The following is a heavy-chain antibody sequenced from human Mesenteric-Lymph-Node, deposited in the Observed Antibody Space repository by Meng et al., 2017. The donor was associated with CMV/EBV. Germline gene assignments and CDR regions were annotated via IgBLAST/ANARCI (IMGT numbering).Heavy chain of an antibody. CDR1: GFTFDNYA. V-gene: IGHV3-74*03. CDR2: IYFDERRAPKT. CDR3: ARSTASGTDYWE. D-gene: IGHD3-10*01. Sequence: GESLKISCAASGFTFDNYAMRWVRQVPGKGLVWVARIYFDERRAPKTMHADFVKGRFTISTDNARNTLYLQMNSLRVEDTAVYYCARSTASGTDYWEWGQGTLVTVSS. J-gene: IGHJ4*02.